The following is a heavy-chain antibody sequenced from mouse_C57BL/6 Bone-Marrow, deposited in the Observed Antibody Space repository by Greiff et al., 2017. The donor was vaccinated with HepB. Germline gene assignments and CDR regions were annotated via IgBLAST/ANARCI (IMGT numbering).Heavy chain of an antibody. Sequence: EVQLQQSGPGLVKPSQSLSLTCSVTGYSITSGYYWNWIRQFPGNKLEWMGYISYDGSNNYNPSLKNRISITRDTSKNQFFLKLNSVTTEDTATYYCARESEIYYFAMDYWGQGTSVTVSS. CDR2: ISYDGSN. CDR1: GYSITSGYY. J-gene: IGHJ4*01. V-gene: IGHV3-6*01. CDR3: ARESEIYYFAMDY.